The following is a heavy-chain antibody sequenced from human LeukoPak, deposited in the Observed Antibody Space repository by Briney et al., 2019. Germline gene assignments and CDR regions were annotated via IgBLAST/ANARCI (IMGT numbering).Heavy chain of an antibody. Sequence: GGCLRHSCVAPGFTSCIYWMHWVRPAPEKGRVWVSRVNSDGRGTSYADSVMSRFTIYRDNAKNTLYLQMNSLRAEETDVYYCARDGVATIDLEYWGQGTLVTVSS. D-gene: IGHD5-24*01. J-gene: IGHJ4*02. CDR1: GFTSCIYW. CDR2: VNSDGRGT. CDR3: ARDGVATIDLEY. V-gene: IGHV3-74*01.